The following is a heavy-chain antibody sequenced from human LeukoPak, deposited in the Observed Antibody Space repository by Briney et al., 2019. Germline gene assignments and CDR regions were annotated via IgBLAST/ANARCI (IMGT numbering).Heavy chain of an antibody. V-gene: IGHV3-30*04. CDR3: ARAPGTMIVVDY. CDR1: GFTFSSYA. J-gene: IGHJ4*02. Sequence: GGSLRLSCAASGFTFSSYAMHWVRQAPGKGLEWVAVISYDGSNKYYADSVKGRFTISRDNSKNTLYLQMNSLRAEDTAVYYCARAPGTMIVVDYWGQGTLVTVSS. D-gene: IGHD3-22*01. CDR2: ISYDGSNK.